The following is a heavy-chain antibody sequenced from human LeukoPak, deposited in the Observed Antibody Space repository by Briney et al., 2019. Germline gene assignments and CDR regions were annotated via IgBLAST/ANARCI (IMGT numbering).Heavy chain of an antibody. J-gene: IGHJ1*01. Sequence: GGSLRLSCAASGFTFSSYGMSWVRQAPGKGLEWVSAISGSGGSTYYADSVKGRFTISRDNSKNTLYLQMNSLRAEDTAVYYCAKSPGEVVGATTGYFQHWGQGTLVTVSS. V-gene: IGHV3-23*01. D-gene: IGHD1-26*01. CDR3: AKSPGEVVGATTGYFQH. CDR1: GFTFSSYG. CDR2: ISGSGGST.